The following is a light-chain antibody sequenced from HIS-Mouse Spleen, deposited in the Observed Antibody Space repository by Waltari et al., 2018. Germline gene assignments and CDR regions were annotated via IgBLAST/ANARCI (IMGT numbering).Light chain of an antibody. V-gene: IGLV2-23*01. CDR1: SSYVGSSNL. J-gene: IGLJ3*02. CDR3: CSYAGSSTWV. CDR2: EGS. Sequence: QSALTQPASVSGSPGQSITISCTGTSSYVGSSNLVSWYQPHPGKAPKPMIYEGSKRPSGVSNRFSGSKSGNTASLTISGLQAEDEADYYCCSYAGSSTWVFGGGTKLTVL.